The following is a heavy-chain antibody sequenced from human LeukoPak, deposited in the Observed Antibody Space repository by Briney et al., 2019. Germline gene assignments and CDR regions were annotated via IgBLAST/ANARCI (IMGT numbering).Heavy chain of an antibody. CDR1: GGSISSYY. CDR3: ARFSSAHYYDSSGYLPSHFDY. CDR2: ISYSGST. J-gene: IGHJ4*02. V-gene: IGHV4-59*01. D-gene: IGHD3-22*01. Sequence: PSETLSLTCTVSGGSISSYYWSWIRQPPGKGLEWIGYISYSGSTNYNPSLKSRVTISVDTSKNQFSLKLSSVTAADTAVYYCARFSSAHYYDSSGYLPSHFDYWGQGTLVTVSS.